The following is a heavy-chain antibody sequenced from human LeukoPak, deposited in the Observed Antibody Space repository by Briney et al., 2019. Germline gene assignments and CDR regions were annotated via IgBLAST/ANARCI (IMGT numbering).Heavy chain of an antibody. Sequence: ASVKVSCKASGYTFTGYYMHWVRQAPGQGLEWMGRSNHNSGGTNYAQKFQGRVTMTRDTSISTAYMELSRLRSDDTAVYYCARELYSYGPGGDYYGMDVWGQGTTVTVSS. CDR3: ARELYSYGPGGDYYGMDV. CDR2: SNHNSGGT. D-gene: IGHD5-18*01. V-gene: IGHV1-2*06. J-gene: IGHJ6*02. CDR1: GYTFTGYY.